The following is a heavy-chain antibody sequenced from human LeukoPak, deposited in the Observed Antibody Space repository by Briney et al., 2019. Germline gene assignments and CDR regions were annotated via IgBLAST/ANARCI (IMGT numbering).Heavy chain of an antibody. J-gene: IGHJ4*02. D-gene: IGHD4-11*01. V-gene: IGHV3-33*06. CDR2: IWSDATNM. CDR1: GFIFTDYG. CDR3: AKDAQRGFDYSNSFQY. Sequence: QTGGSLRLSCAASGFIFTDYGFHWVRQAPGKGLEWVAAIWSDATNMFYANSVKGRFFIQRDDYQNTVYLEMSSVRAEDTAVYYCAKDAQRGFDYSNSFQYWGQGSLVTVSS.